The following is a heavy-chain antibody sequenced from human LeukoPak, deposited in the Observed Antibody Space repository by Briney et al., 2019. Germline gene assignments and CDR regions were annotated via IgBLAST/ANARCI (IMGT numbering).Heavy chain of an antibody. V-gene: IGHV1-69*05. D-gene: IGHD6-13*01. CDR2: IIPIFGTA. J-gene: IGHJ4*02. Sequence: SVKVSCKASGGTFSSYAISWVRQAPGQGLEWMGRIIPIFGTANYAQKFQGRVTITTDESTSTAYMELSSLRSEDTAVYYCARVGDAREYSSSFDYWGQGTLVTVSP. CDR1: GGTFSSYA. CDR3: ARVGDAREYSSSFDY.